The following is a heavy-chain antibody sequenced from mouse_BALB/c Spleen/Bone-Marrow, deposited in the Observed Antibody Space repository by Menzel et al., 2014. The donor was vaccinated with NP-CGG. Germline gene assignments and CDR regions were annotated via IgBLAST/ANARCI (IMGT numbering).Heavy chain of an antibody. CDR3: ARHAYYDQTEVSFVY. CDR1: GFTFNSYG. J-gene: IGHJ3*01. Sequence: DVKLVESGGGLVKSGGSLKLSCAASGFTFNSYGMSWVRQTPEKRLEWVATISGGGSYTFYPDSVKGRFTIPRDNAKNNLYLQLSSLRSEDTALYYCARHAYYDQTEVSFVYWGQGTLVTVSA. D-gene: IGHD2-4*01. CDR2: ISGGGSYT. V-gene: IGHV5-9-2*01.